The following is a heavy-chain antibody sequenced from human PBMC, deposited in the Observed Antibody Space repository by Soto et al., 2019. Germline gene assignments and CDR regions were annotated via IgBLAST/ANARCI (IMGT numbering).Heavy chain of an antibody. CDR1: GFTISGNY. J-gene: IGHJ5*02. D-gene: IGHD2-21*02. Sequence: GSLRLSCAASGFTISGNYIPWVRQAPGKGLEWVSVIFSGDNTFYSDSVKGRFTISRDSSKNTVYLQMNRLRGDDTAVYFCATGLTLPVRPSFDTWGQGTLVTVSS. CDR3: ATGLTLPVRPSFDT. CDR2: IFSGDNT. V-gene: IGHV3-53*01.